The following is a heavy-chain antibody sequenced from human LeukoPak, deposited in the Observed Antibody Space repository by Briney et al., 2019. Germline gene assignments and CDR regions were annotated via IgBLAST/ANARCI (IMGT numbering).Heavy chain of an antibody. J-gene: IGHJ4*02. Sequence: ETLSLTCTVSGGSISSYYWSWIRQPPGKGLEWVSAISGSGGSTYNADPVKGRFTISRDNSKNTLYLQMNSLRAEDTAVYYCAKLGYCSGGSCYSGYFDYWGQGTLVTVSS. D-gene: IGHD2-15*01. CDR3: AKLGYCSGGSCYSGYFDY. V-gene: IGHV3-23*01. CDR1: GGSISSYY. CDR2: ISGSGGST.